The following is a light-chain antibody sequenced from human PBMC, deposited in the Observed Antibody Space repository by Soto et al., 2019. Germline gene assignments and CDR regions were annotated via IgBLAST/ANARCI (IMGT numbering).Light chain of an antibody. Sequence: DIQMTQSPSTLSASVGDRVTITCRASQSISSWLAWYQQKPGKAPKLLIYDASSLESGVPPRFSGSGAGTEVTLPIISLQPDDFATVYCQQYHSYSQRTFGGGTKVEIK. CDR1: QSISSW. CDR2: DAS. CDR3: QQYHSYSQRT. V-gene: IGKV1-5*01. J-gene: IGKJ4*01.